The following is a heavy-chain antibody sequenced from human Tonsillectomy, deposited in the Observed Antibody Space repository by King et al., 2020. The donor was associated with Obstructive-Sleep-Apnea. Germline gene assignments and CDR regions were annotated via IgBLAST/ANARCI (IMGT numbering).Heavy chain of an antibody. D-gene: IGHD6-13*01. CDR3: AAGSWYYYGMDV. CDR2: MNPNSSNT. CDR1: GYTFTSHD. J-gene: IGHJ6*02. V-gene: IGHV1-8*01. Sequence: QLVQSGAEVKKPVASVKVSCKASGYTFTSHDINWVRQATGQWLEWMGWMNPNSSNTGYAQKFQDRGTMTRDTSISTAYMELSSLRSEDTAVYYCAAGSWYYYGMDVWGQGTTVTVSS.